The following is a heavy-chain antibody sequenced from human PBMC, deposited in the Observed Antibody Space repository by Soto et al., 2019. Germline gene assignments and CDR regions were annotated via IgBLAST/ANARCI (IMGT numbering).Heavy chain of an antibody. Sequence: ASVKVSCKASGYTFTGYYMHWVRQAPGQGLEWMGWINPNSGGTNYAQKFQGWVTMTRDTSISTAYMELSRLRSDDTAVYYCARDSSGWYFNVDHYGMDVWGQGTTVTVSS. CDR2: INPNSGGT. CDR1: GYTFTGYY. D-gene: IGHD6-19*01. CDR3: ARDSSGWYFNVDHYGMDV. V-gene: IGHV1-2*04. J-gene: IGHJ6*02.